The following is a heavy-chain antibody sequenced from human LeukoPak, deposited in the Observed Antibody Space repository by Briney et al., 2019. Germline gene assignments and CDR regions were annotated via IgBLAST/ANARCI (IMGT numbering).Heavy chain of an antibody. V-gene: IGHV3-7*03. Sequence: PGGSLRLFCAASGFTFSSYWMNWARQAPGKGLEWVASINHNGNVNYYVDSVKGRFTISRDNAKKSLYLQINTLRAEDTAVYYCVRGPHIAATSYWGQGTLVTVSS. CDR3: VRGPHIAATSY. J-gene: IGHJ4*02. CDR1: GFTFSSYW. D-gene: IGHD6-25*01. CDR2: INHNGNVN.